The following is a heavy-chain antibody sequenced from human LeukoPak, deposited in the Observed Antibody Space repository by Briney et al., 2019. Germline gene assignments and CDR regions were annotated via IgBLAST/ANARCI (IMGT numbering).Heavy chain of an antibody. J-gene: IGHJ4*02. V-gene: IGHV1-2*02. Sequence: ASVKVSCKASGYTFTGYYMHWVRQAPGQWLEWMGWINPNSGGTNYAQKFQGRVTMTRDTSISTAYMELSRLRSDDTAVYYCARAWLRLNPYFDYWGQGTLVTVSS. CDR1: GYTFTGYY. CDR2: INPNSGGT. D-gene: IGHD5-12*01. CDR3: ARAWLRLNPYFDY.